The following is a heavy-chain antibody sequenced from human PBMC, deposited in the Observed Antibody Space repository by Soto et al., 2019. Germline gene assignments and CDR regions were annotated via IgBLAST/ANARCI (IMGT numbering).Heavy chain of an antibody. CDR2: INPNSGGT. CDR3: ASEKTKFDY. Sequence: EASVKVSCKTSGYIFTDYYMHWVRQAPGQGLEWMGWINPNSGGTNYAQKFQGRVTMTADTSISIAYLDLANLTFDDTAVYYCASEKTKFDYWGQGTLVTVSS. V-gene: IGHV1-2*02. CDR1: GYIFTDYY. J-gene: IGHJ4*02.